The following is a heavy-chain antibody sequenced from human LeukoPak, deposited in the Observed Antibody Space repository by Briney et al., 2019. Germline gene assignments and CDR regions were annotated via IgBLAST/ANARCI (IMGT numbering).Heavy chain of an antibody. Sequence: GGSLRLSCAASGFTFSSYSMNWVRQAPGKGLEWVSYITGGSYTIYYAHSVRGRFTISRDNAKNSLYLQMNSLRVEDTAVYYCARDGDEYSYGYGDAFDIWGQGTVVTVSS. CDR1: GFTFSSYS. J-gene: IGHJ3*02. V-gene: IGHV3-48*01. CDR2: ITGGSYTI. CDR3: ARDGDEYSYGYGDAFDI. D-gene: IGHD5-18*01.